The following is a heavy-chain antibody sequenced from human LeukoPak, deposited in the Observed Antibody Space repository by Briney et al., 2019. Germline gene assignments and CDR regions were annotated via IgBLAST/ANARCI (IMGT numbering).Heavy chain of an antibody. D-gene: IGHD2-2*02. CDR3: ARARPYCSSTSCYSRNWFDP. CDR1: GYTFTSYG. J-gene: IGHJ5*02. Sequence: ASVKVSCKASGYTFTSYGISWVRQAPGQGLEWMGWISAYNGNTNYAQKLQGRVTITRDTSASTAYMELSSLRSEDTAVYYCARARPYCSSTSCYSRNWFDPWGQGTLVTVSS. V-gene: IGHV1-18*01. CDR2: ISAYNGNT.